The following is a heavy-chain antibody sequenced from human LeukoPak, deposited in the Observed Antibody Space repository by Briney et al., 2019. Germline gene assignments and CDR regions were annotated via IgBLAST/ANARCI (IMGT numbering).Heavy chain of an antibody. D-gene: IGHD3-10*01. CDR2: IYYRGST. V-gene: IGHV4-59*01. Sequence: PSETLSLTCSVSGGSISSYYWSWIRQPPGKGLEWIGYIYYRGSTNYNPSLNSRLTISVDTSKNQFSLKLSSVTAADTAVYYCARAPGGYGSGSRGAFDIWGQGTMVTVSS. J-gene: IGHJ3*02. CDR3: ARAPGGYGSGSRGAFDI. CDR1: GGSISSYY.